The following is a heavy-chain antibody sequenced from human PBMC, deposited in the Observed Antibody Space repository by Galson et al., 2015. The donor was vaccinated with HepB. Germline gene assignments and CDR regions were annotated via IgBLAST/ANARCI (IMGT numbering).Heavy chain of an antibody. CDR3: AKVFPEKTDGWYRQALYYFDS. V-gene: IGHV3-23*01. D-gene: IGHD6-19*01. Sequence: CAASGFTFSYYAMSWVRQAPGKGLEWISAITPSGDNTYSADSMKGRFIISRDNSQNTLFLQMNSLRADDTAIYFCAKVFPEKTDGWYRQALYYFDSWGQGTRVTGSS. J-gene: IGHJ4*02. CDR1: GFTFSYYA. CDR2: ITPSGDNT.